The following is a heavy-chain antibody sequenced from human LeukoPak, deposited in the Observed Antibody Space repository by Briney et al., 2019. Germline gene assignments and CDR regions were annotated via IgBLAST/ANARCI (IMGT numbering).Heavy chain of an antibody. V-gene: IGHV3-7*01. CDR2: IKQDGSEK. Sequence: GGSLRLACAASGFTFSSYWMSWVRQAPGKGLEWVANIKQDGSEKYYVDSVKGRFTISRDNAKNSLYLQMNSLRAEDTAVYYCARGPRFYYDSSGYYFLDYWRQGTLVTVSS. J-gene: IGHJ4*02. CDR3: ARGPRFYYDSSGYYFLDY. CDR1: GFTFSSYW. D-gene: IGHD3-22*01.